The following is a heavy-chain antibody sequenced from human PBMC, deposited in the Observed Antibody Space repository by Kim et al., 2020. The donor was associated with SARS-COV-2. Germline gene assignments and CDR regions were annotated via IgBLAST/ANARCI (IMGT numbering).Heavy chain of an antibody. CDR3: ARYGSGSYYTTLAGMDV. CDR1: GYTFTGYY. Sequence: ASVKVSCKASGYTFTGYYMHWVRQAPGQGLEWMGRINPNSGGTNYAQKFQGRVTMTRDTSISTAYMELSRLRSDDTAVYYCARYGSGSYYTTLAGMDVWGQGTTVTVSS. J-gene: IGHJ6*02. CDR2: INPNSGGT. D-gene: IGHD3-10*01. V-gene: IGHV1-2*06.